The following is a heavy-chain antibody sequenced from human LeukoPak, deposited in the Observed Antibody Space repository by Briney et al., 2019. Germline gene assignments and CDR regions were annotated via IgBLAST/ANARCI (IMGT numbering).Heavy chain of an antibody. CDR1: GYTFTIYW. J-gene: IGHJ4*02. V-gene: IGHV5-51*01. D-gene: IGHD5-24*01. CDR3: ALLKDGYTIDY. CDR2: IYPGDSDT. Sequence: GESLKIFCKGSGYTFTIYWIVWVRQMPGRGLEWMGIIYPGDSDTRYSPSFQGQVTISADKSTSTAYLQWSSLTASDTALYYCALLKDGYTIDYWGQGALGTVSS.